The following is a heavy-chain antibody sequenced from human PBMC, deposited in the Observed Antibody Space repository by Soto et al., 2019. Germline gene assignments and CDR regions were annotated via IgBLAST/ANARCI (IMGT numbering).Heavy chain of an antibody. Sequence: PGGSLRLSCAASGFSFDTYAMSWVRQAPGKGLEWVSSISGSGGNTYYADSVKGRFTISRDNSKNILYLQMTSLRAEDTALYYCAKLGMTTINRDVWGQGTQATVSS. CDR2: ISGSGGNT. V-gene: IGHV3-23*01. CDR1: GFSFDTYA. CDR3: AKLGMTTINRDV. J-gene: IGHJ4*02. D-gene: IGHD5-12*01.